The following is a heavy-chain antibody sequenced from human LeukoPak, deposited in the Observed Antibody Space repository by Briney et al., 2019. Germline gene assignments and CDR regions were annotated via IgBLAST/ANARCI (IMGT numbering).Heavy chain of an antibody. Sequence: GGSLRLSCAPSGFTFSSYGMHWVRQAPGKGLEWVALIWNDGSSQYYGDSVKGRFTISRDNSNNRVYLQMNSLRAEDTAVYYCARDANYYFDYWGQGTLVTVSS. V-gene: IGHV3-33*01. CDR1: GFTFSSYG. CDR3: ARDANYYFDY. D-gene: IGHD1-1*01. J-gene: IGHJ4*02. CDR2: IWNDGSSQ.